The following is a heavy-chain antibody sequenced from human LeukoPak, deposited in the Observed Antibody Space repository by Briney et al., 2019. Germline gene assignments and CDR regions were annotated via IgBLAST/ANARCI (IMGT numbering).Heavy chain of an antibody. CDR3: ARTEYGGPERSYYYYMDV. CDR1: GYTFTGYY. J-gene: IGHJ6*03. Sequence: GASVKVSCKASGYTFTGYYMHWVRQAPGQGLEWMGWINPNSGGTNYAQKFQGRVTMTRDTSISTAYMELSRLRSDDTAVYYCARTEYGGPERSYYYYMDVWGKGTTVTVSS. CDR2: INPNSGGT. D-gene: IGHD4/OR15-4a*01. V-gene: IGHV1-2*02.